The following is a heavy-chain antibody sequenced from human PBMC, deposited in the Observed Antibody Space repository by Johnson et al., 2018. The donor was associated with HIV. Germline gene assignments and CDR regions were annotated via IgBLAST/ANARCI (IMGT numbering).Heavy chain of an antibody. CDR3: ATEGAAAAAGPSDAFDI. CDR1: GLTFSSYA. Sequence: QVQLVESGGGVVQPGRSLRLSCAASGLTFSSYAMYCVRQAPGKGLEWVAVISYDGSNKYYADSVKGRFTISRDNSKNTLYLQMNSLPFEDTAVYYCATEGAAAAAGPSDAFDIWGQGTMVTVSS. V-gene: IGHV3-30-3*01. J-gene: IGHJ3*02. D-gene: IGHD6-13*01. CDR2: ISYDGSNK.